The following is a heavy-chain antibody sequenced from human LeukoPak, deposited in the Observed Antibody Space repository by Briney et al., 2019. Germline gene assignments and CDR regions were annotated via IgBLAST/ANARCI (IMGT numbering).Heavy chain of an antibody. D-gene: IGHD4-17*01. CDR1: GFTFDDYA. V-gene: IGHV3-9*03. Sequence: GGSLRLSCAASGFTFDDYAMHWVRQAPGKGLEWVSGISWNSGSIGYADSVKGRFTISRDNAKNSLYLQMNSLRAEDMALYYCAKGNNDYGDYDYFDYWGQGTLVTVSS. J-gene: IGHJ4*02. CDR3: AKGNNDYGDYDYFDY. CDR2: ISWNSGSI.